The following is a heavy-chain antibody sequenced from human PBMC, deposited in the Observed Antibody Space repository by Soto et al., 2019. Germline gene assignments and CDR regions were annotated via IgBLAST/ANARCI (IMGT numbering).Heavy chain of an antibody. V-gene: IGHV3-21*04. CDR3: AKDLSSSPNWFDP. D-gene: IGHD6-6*01. CDR2: IASSSSPI. CDR1: GFTFSRYS. Sequence: EVQLVESGGGLVRPGGSLRLSCAASGFTFSRYSINWVRQAPGKGLEWVSSIASSSSPIFYADSLQGRFTISRDNAKNSLYLQMNSLRAEDTAVYYCAKDLSSSPNWFDPWGQGTLVTVSS. J-gene: IGHJ5*02.